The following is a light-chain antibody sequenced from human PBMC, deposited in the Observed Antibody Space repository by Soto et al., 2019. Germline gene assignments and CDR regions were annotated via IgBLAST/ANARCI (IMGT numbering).Light chain of an antibody. Sequence: QSALTQPPSASGSPGPSVTISCTGTSSDVGGYNYVSWYQQHPGKVPKLMVYEVNKRPSGVPDRFSGSKSGNTASLTVSGLQAEDEADYYCTSYAGGNNVFGTGTKRTVL. V-gene: IGLV2-8*01. J-gene: IGLJ1*01. CDR3: TSYAGGNNV. CDR2: EVN. CDR1: SSDVGGYNY.